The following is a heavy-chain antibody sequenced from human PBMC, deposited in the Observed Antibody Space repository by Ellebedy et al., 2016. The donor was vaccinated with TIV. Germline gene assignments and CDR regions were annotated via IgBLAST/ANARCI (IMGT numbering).Heavy chain of an antibody. J-gene: IGHJ4*02. CDR2: ISSSSRTI. CDR3: YSLGVRNCSGGSCYEASDY. Sequence: GESLKISCAGSGFTFSSYGMNWVRQAPGQGLEWVSYISSSSRTIYYADSVKGRFTNSRDNAKNSLYLQMNSLRAEDTAGYYCYSLGVRNCSGGSCYEASDYWGQGTLVTVSS. D-gene: IGHD2-15*01. V-gene: IGHV3-48*04. CDR1: GFTFSSYG.